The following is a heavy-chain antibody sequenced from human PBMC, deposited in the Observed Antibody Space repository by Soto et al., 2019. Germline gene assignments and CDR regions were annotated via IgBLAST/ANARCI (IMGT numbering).Heavy chain of an antibody. CDR2: ISSSGSTI. J-gene: IGHJ5*02. Sequence: EVQLVESGGGLVQPGGSLRLSCAASGFTFSSYEMNWVRQAPGKGLEWVSYISSSGSTIYYADSVKGRFTISRDNAKNSLYLLMNSLRAEDTAVYYCARGGDIVVVVSATPSWFDPWGQGTLVTVSS. D-gene: IGHD2-15*01. CDR1: GFTFSSYE. V-gene: IGHV3-48*03. CDR3: ARGGDIVVVVSATPSWFDP.